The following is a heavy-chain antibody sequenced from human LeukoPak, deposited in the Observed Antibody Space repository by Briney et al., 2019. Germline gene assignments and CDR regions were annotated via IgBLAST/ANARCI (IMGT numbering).Heavy chain of an antibody. V-gene: IGHV4-59*11. CDR2: IYSSGST. Sequence: SETLSVPCTVSGGSLSHHYWRRIRQPPGKGLEGIGYIYSSGSTTYNPSLKSRVTISVDTSKNQFSLKLSSVTAADTAVYYCAGVITGTYDAFDIWGQKTTVTVSS. D-gene: IGHD1-20*01. CDR1: GGSLSHHY. J-gene: IGHJ3*02. CDR3: AGVITGTYDAFDI.